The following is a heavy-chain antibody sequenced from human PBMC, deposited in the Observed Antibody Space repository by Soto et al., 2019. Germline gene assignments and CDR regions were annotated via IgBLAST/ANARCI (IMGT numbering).Heavy chain of an antibody. J-gene: IGHJ5*02. V-gene: IGHV4-39*01. CDR2: IYYSGST. CDR3: ARQVPAAIRLGWFDP. Sequence: TSETLSLTCTVSGGSISRSTYYWGSIRQPPGKGLEWIGSIYYSGSTYYRPSLKSRVTISVDTSKNQFSLKLSSVTAADTAVYYCARQVPAAIRLGWFDPWGQGTLVTVSS. D-gene: IGHD2-2*02. CDR1: GGSISRSTYY.